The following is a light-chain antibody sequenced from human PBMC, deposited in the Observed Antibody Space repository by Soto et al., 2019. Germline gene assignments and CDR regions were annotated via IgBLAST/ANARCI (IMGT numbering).Light chain of an antibody. J-gene: IGKJ1*01. CDR3: HQRQSWPRT. CDR2: QTS. Sequence: EIVLTQSPATLSSFPGDRVTLSCRASQYINTRLAWYQHRPGQAPRLLIYQTSIRAAGIPARFSASGTGTDFTLTISAVQPEDFAVYYCHQRQSWPRTVGQGTKGDIK. CDR1: QYINTR. V-gene: IGKV3-11*01.